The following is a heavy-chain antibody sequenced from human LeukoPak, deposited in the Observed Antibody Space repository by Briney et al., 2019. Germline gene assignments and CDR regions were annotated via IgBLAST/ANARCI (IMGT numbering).Heavy chain of an antibody. CDR2: IKHSGST. J-gene: IGHJ4*02. D-gene: IGHD3-10*01. Sequence: SETLSLTCAVYGGSFSGYYWSWIRQPPGKGLEWIGEIKHSGSTTYNPSLKSRVTISLDTSKNQVSLKLNSVTAADTAVYYCATYHYGSGRYHNHPNFDSWGQGTLVTVSS. V-gene: IGHV4-34*01. CDR3: ATYHYGSGRYHNHPNFDS. CDR1: GGSFSGYY.